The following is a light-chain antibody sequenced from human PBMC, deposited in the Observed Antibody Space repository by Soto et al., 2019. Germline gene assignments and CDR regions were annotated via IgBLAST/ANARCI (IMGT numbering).Light chain of an antibody. J-gene: IGKJ1*01. CDR2: GAS. Sequence: EIVMTQSPATLSMSPGERATLSCRASQSVSSNLAWYQQKPGQAPRLLIYGASTRATGIPARFSGSGSGTEFTRTISSLQSEDFAVYYCQQYNNWPPWTFGQGTKVEIK. CDR1: QSVSSN. V-gene: IGKV3-15*01. CDR3: QQYNNWPPWT.